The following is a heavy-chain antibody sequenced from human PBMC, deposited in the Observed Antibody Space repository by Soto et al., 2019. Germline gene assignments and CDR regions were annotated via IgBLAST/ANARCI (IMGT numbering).Heavy chain of an antibody. J-gene: IGHJ4*02. CDR2: MSSSGATI. CDR1: GFTLSDFY. CDR3: ARGSSQVGY. V-gene: IGHV3-11*01. Sequence: QVQLVESGGGSVKPGGSLRLSCGASGFTLSDFYMSWIRQAPGKGLEWVSCMSSSGATIHYADSVKGRFTISRDNAMNSLYLQMNSLRAEDTAVYYCARGSSQVGYWGQGTVVTVSS.